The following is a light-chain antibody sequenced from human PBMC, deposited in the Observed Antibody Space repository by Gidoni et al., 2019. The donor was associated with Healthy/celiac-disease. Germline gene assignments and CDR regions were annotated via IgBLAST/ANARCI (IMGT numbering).Light chain of an antibody. CDR1: QSVSSSY. Sequence: EFVFTQSPGTLSLSPGERATLSCRASQSVSSSYLAWYQQKPGQAPRLLIYGASSRATGIPDRFSGSGSGTDFTLPISRLEPEDFAVYYCQQYGSSPCSFGQGTKLEIK. CDR2: GAS. CDR3: QQYGSSPCS. J-gene: IGKJ2*04. V-gene: IGKV3-20*01.